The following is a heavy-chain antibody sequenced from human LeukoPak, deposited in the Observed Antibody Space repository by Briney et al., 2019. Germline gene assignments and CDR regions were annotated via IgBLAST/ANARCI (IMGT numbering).Heavy chain of an antibody. J-gene: IGHJ4*02. CDR1: GGSISSGGYS. V-gene: IGHV4-30-2*01. Sequence: PSQTLSLTCAVSGGSISSGGYSWSWIRQPPGKGLEWIGYIYHSGSTYYNPSLKSRVTISVDTSKNQFSLKLSSVTAADTAVYYCARVPTLYYFDYWGQGTLVTVSS. CDR2: IYHSGST. D-gene: IGHD2/OR15-2a*01. CDR3: ARVPTLYYFDY.